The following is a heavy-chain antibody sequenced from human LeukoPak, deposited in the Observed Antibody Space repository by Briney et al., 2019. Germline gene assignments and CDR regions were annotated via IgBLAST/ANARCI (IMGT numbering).Heavy chain of an antibody. CDR3: ARELVRYYDSSGYYSAPLDSDFDD. Sequence: ASVKVSCKASGYTFTSYAMNWVRQAPGQGLEWVGWINTNTGNPTYAQGFTGRFVFSLDTSVSTAYLQISSLKAEDTAVYYCARELVRYYDSSGYYSAPLDSDFDDWGQGTLVTVSS. V-gene: IGHV7-4-1*02. J-gene: IGHJ4*02. CDR1: GYTFTSYA. CDR2: INTNTGNP. D-gene: IGHD3-22*01.